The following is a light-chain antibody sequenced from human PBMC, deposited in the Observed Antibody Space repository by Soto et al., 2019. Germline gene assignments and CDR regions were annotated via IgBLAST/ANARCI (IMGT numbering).Light chain of an antibody. CDR3: QQYYSTPPT. J-gene: IGKJ1*01. Sequence: DIVMTQSPDSLAASLGERATINCKSSQSVLYSSNTKNYLAWYQQKPGQPPKLLIYWASTRESGVPDRFSGSGSGTDFTLTISSLQAEDVAVYYCQQYYSTPPTFGQGTKVEIK. CDR1: QSVLYSSNTKNY. V-gene: IGKV4-1*01. CDR2: WAS.